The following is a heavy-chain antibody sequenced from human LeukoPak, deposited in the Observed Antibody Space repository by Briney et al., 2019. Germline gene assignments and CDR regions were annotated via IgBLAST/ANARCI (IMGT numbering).Heavy chain of an antibody. D-gene: IGHD3-10*01. CDR3: ARHYGP. J-gene: IGHJ5*02. CDR2: IYDSGST. Sequence: PSETLSLTCAVNSGSFSDYYWGWIRQPPGKGLEWIGSIYDSGSTYYNPSLKSRVTISVDTSKNQFSLKLNSVTAADTAVYYCARHYGPWGQGTLVTVSS. CDR1: SGSFSDYY. V-gene: IGHV4-39*01.